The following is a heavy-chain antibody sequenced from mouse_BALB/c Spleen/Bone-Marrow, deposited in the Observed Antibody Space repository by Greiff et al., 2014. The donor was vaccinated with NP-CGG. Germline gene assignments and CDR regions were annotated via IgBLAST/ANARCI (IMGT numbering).Heavy chain of an antibody. CDR3: ARHGDLDIRRRLSAMDY. CDR2: FYPGSGSI. D-gene: IGHD2-12*01. J-gene: IGHJ4*01. Sequence: QVQLQQSGAELVKPGTSVNLSCKASGYTFTDYIIHWVKQRSGQGLEWIGWFYPGSGSIKYNEKFKDKATLTADKSSNTVYMELSRLTSEDSAVYFCARHGDLDIRRRLSAMDYWGQGTSVTVSS. CDR1: GYTFTDYI. V-gene: IGHV1-62-2*01.